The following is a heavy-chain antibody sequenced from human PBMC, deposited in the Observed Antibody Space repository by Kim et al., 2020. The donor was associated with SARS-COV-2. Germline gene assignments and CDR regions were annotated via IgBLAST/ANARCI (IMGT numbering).Heavy chain of an antibody. CDR2: IIPIFGTA. CDR3: ARSSSRITIFGVGKSYYYYYMDV. Sequence: SVKVSCKASGGTFSSYAISWVRQAPGQGLEWMGGIIPIFGTANYAQKFQGRVTITADESTSTAYMELSSLRSEDTAVYYCARSSSRITIFGVGKSYYYYYMDVWGKGTTVTVSS. V-gene: IGHV1-69*13. J-gene: IGHJ6*03. D-gene: IGHD3-3*01. CDR1: GGTFSSYA.